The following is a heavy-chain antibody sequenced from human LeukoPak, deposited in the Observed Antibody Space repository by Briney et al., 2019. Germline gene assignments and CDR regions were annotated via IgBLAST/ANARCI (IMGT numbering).Heavy chain of an antibody. D-gene: IGHD3-3*01. V-gene: IGHV4-59*01. CDR2: IYYSGST. Sequence: SETLSLTCTVSGGSISSYYWSWLRQPPGKGLEWIGYIYYSGSTNYNPSLKSRVTISVDTSKNQFSLKLSSVTAADTAVYYCARAKNFWSGYFGAFDIWGQGTMVTVSS. CDR3: ARAKNFWSGYFGAFDI. CDR1: GGSISSYY. J-gene: IGHJ3*02.